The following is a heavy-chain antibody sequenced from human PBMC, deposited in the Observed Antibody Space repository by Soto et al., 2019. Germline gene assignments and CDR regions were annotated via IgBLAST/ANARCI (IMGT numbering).Heavy chain of an antibody. CDR2: IIPILGIA. J-gene: IGHJ6*03. D-gene: IGHD4-17*01. Sequence: QVQLVQSGAEVQKPGSSVKVSCKASGGTFSNYTISWVRQAPGQGLEWMGRIIPILGIANYAQKFQGRVTITADKSTSTAYMELTSLRSEDTAVYYCAGVAEMGTVTKGYYDYMDVWGKGTTVTVSS. CDR1: GGTFSNYT. CDR3: AGVAEMGTVTKGYYDYMDV. V-gene: IGHV1-69*02.